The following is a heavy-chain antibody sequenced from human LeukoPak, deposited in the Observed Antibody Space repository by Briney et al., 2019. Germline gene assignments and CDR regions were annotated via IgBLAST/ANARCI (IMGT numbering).Heavy chain of an antibody. J-gene: IGHJ4*02. D-gene: IGHD6-19*01. Sequence: SETLSLTCTVSGGSISSYYWSWIRQPPGKGLEWIGYISYSGSTNYNPSLKSRVTISVDTSKNQFSLKLTSVTAADTAVYYCARGSSGWRSVEYWGQGTLVTVSS. CDR1: GGSISSYY. V-gene: IGHV4-59*01. CDR2: ISYSGST. CDR3: ARGSSGWRSVEY.